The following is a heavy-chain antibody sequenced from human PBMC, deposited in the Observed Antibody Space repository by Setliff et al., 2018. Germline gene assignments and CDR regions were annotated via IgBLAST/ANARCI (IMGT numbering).Heavy chain of an antibody. D-gene: IGHD4-17*01. Sequence: ASVKVSCKASGYTFTSYGINWVRQATGQGLEWMGWISPYSGNTEYAQKFQGRVTMTTDTSTSTAYMELRSLRSDDTAVYYCARETRNHYVASYYYGMDVWGQGTTVTVSS. J-gene: IGHJ6*02. CDR3: ARETRNHYVASYYYGMDV. CDR1: GYTFTSYG. V-gene: IGHV1-18*01. CDR2: ISPYSGNT.